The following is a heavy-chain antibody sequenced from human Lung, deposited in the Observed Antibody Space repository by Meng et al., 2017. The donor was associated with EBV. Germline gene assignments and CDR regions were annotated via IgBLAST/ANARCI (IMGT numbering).Heavy chain of an antibody. CDR3: ARGTPGRSYSDY. J-gene: IGHJ4*02. D-gene: IGHD3-10*01. CDR1: DYTFTGYG. CDR2: LGAHDGDT. V-gene: IGHV1-18*01. Sequence: QCQPGQSGPEVKKPGAAVKVSCNASDYTFTGYGVSWVRQAPGQGLEWMAWLGAHDGDTSHAPKFQGRVTVSADRPTATAYMELRSLRSDDTAVYYCARGTPGRSYSDYWGQGTLVTVSS.